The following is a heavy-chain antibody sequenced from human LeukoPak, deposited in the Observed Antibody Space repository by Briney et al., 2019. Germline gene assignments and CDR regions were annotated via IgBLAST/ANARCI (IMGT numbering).Heavy chain of an antibody. CDR2: IYTSGST. D-gene: IGHD3-22*01. V-gene: IGHV4-4*07. CDR3: AREAYYYDSSGQNTLGY. Sequence: SETLSLTCTVSGGSISSYYWSWIRQPAGRGLEWIGRIYTSGSTNYNPSLKSRVTMSVDTSKNQFSLKLSSVTAADTAVYYCAREAYYYDSSGQNTLGYWGQGTLVTVSS. CDR1: GGSISSYY. J-gene: IGHJ4*02.